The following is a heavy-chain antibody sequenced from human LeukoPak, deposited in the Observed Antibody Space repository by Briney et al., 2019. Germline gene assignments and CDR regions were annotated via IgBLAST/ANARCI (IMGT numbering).Heavy chain of an antibody. CDR2: ISYDGSNK. CDR1: GFTFSSYG. V-gene: IGHV3-30*18. Sequence: GRSLRLSCAASGFTFSSYGMHWVRQAPGKGLEWVAVISYDGSNKYYADSVKGRFTISRDNSKNTLYLQMNSLRAEDTAVFYCAKDGVMLASLTYWYMDVWGRGTTVTVSS. D-gene: IGHD3-16*01. CDR3: AKDGVMLASLTYWYMDV. J-gene: IGHJ6*03.